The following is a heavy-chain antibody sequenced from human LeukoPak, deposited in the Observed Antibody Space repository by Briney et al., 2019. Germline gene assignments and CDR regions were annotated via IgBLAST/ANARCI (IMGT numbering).Heavy chain of an antibody. D-gene: IGHD3-22*01. CDR2: ITTSSSAM. CDR1: GFTFRSYG. Sequence: PGRSLRLSCAASGFTFRSYGMNWVRQAPGKGLEWVSYITTSSSAMFYADSVKGRFTISRDNAKNSLSLQMNSLRDEDTAVSYCARQTDYYDSSGYYVDALDIWGQGTMVTVSS. CDR3: ARQTDYYDSSGYYVDALDI. J-gene: IGHJ3*02. V-gene: IGHV3-48*02.